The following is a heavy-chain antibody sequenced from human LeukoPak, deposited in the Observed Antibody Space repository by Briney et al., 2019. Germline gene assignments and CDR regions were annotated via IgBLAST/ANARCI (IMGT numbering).Heavy chain of an antibody. CDR2: IYDDGST. CDR1: RFTVSSNY. D-gene: IGHD1-26*01. CDR3: ARGRGSYFY. V-gene: IGHV3-66*02. J-gene: IGHJ4*02. Sequence: GGSLRLSCAASRFTVSSNYMTWVRQAPGKGLEWVSVIYDDGSTYYADSVKGRFTISRDNSKNTLYLQMNTLRAEDTAVYYCARGRGSYFYWGQGTLVTVSS.